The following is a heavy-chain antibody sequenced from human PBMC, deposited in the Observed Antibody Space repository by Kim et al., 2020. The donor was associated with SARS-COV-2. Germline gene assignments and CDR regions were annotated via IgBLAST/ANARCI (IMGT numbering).Heavy chain of an antibody. D-gene: IGHD1-1*01. J-gene: IGHJ6*02. Sequence: ASVKVSCKASGYTFTSYGISWVRQAPGQGLEWMGWISAYNGNTNYAQKLQGRVTMTTDTSTSTAYMELRSLRSDDTAVYYCARQGELEHGYYYGMDVWGQGTTVTVSS. CDR3: ARQGELEHGYYYGMDV. CDR2: ISAYNGNT. V-gene: IGHV1-18*01. CDR1: GYTFTSYG.